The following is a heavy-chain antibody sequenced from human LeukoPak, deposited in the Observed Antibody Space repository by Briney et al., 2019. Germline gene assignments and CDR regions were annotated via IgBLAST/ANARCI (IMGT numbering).Heavy chain of an antibody. Sequence: SQTLSLTCTVSGGSISSGGYYWSWIRQHPGDGLEWIGYIYYSGSTYYNPSLKSRVTISIDTSKNHFSLKLSSVTAADTAVYYCARAGGFFSPFGYWGQGTLVTVSS. J-gene: IGHJ4*02. CDR1: GGSISSGGYY. CDR3: ARAGGFFSPFGY. CDR2: IYYSGST. D-gene: IGHD3-16*01. V-gene: IGHV4-31*02.